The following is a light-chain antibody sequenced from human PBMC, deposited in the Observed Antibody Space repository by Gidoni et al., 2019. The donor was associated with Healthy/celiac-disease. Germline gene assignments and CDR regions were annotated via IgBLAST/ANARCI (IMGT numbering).Light chain of an antibody. J-gene: IGKJ2*04. CDR1: QSLLHSNGYNY. V-gene: IGKV2-28*01. Sequence: DIVMTQSPLRLPVTPGEPASISCRSSQSLLHSNGYNYLDWYLQKPGQSPQLLIYLGSNRASGVPDRFSGSGSGTDFTLKISRVEAEDVGVYYCMQALQTPCSFGQGTKLEIK. CDR2: LGS. CDR3: MQALQTPCS.